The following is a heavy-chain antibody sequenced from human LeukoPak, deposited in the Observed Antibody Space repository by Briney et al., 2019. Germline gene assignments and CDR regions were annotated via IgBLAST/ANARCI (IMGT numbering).Heavy chain of an antibody. CDR2: IYYSGST. D-gene: IGHD2-21*02. Sequence: SETLSLTCTVSGGSISSSSYYWGWIRQPPGKGLEWIGSIYYSGSTYYNPSLKSRVAISVDTSKNQFSLKLSSVTAADTAVYYCASQYKGTYCGGDCYPDNWFDPWGQGTLVTVSS. CDR1: GGSISSSSYY. V-gene: IGHV4-39*01. CDR3: ASQYKGTYCGGDCYPDNWFDP. J-gene: IGHJ5*02.